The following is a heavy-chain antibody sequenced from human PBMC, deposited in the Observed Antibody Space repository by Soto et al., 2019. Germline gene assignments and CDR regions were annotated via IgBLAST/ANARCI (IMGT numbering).Heavy chain of an antibody. CDR2: ISSSSSTI. J-gene: IGHJ3*02. CDR3: ARDESDIVLMVYDAFDI. V-gene: IGHV3-48*01. Sequence: EVQLVESGGGLVQPGGSLRLSCAASGFTFSSYSMNWVRQAPGKGLEWVSYISSSSSTIYYADSVKGRLTISRDNAKNSLYLQMNSLRAEDTAVYYCARDESDIVLMVYDAFDIWGQGTMVTVSS. D-gene: IGHD2-8*01. CDR1: GFTFSSYS.